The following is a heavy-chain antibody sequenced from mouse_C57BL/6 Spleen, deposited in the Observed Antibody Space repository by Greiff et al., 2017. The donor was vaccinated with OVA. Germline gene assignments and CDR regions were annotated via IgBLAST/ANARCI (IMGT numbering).Heavy chain of an antibody. Sequence: VQLQQSGPELVKPGASVKIPCKASGYTFTDYNMDWVKQSHGKSLEWIGDINPNNGGTIYNQKFKGKATLTVDKSSSTAYMEIRSLTSEDTADYYSASIDYSGAMDYWGQGTSVTVSS. CDR2: INPNNGGT. J-gene: IGHJ4*01. V-gene: IGHV1-18*01. CDR1: GYTFTDYN. CDR3: ASIDYSGAMDY. D-gene: IGHD1-1*01.